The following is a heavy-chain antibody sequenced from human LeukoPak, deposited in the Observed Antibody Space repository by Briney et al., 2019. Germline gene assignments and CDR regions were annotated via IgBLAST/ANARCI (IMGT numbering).Heavy chain of an antibody. Sequence: GGSLRLSCAASGFTFSTYAMNWVRQAPGKGLEWVSSISATSTYIYYADSVKGRFTISRDNAKNSVYLQMNSLRAEDTAVYYCANNDYLGYWGQGTLVTVSS. J-gene: IGHJ4*02. V-gene: IGHV3-21*01. CDR3: ANNDYLGY. D-gene: IGHD5-24*01. CDR2: ISATSTYI. CDR1: GFTFSTYA.